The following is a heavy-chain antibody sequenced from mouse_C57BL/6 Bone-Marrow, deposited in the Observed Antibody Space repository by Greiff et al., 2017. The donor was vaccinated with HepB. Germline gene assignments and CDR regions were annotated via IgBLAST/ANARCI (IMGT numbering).Heavy chain of an antibody. CDR1: GFNIKDYY. CDR3: ASGQLRLQGFAY. Sequence: VQLKESGAELVKPGASVKLSCTASGFNIKDYYMHWVKQRTEQGLEWIGRIDPEDGETKYAPKFQGKATITADTSSNTAYLQLSSLTSEDTAVYYCASGQLRLQGFAYWGQGTLVTVSA. CDR2: IDPEDGET. V-gene: IGHV14-2*01. D-gene: IGHD3-2*02. J-gene: IGHJ3*01.